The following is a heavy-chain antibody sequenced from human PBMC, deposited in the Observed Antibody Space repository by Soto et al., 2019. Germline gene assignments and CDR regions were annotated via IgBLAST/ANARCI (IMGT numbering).Heavy chain of an antibody. CDR3: ARDRSAYNWFDP. CDR1: GDSISSYY. Sequence: PSETLSLTCTVSGDSISSYYWSWIRQPPGKGLEWIGYIYSSGSTKYSPSLKSRVTISIDTSKNQFSLRLASVTAADTAVYYCARDRSAYNWFDPWGQGTLVTVSS. D-gene: IGHD6-19*01. J-gene: IGHJ5*02. CDR2: IYSSGST. V-gene: IGHV4-59*01.